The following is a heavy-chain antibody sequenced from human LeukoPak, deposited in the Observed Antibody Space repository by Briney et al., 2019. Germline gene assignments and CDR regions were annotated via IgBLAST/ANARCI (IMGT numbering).Heavy chain of an antibody. V-gene: IGHV4-39*01. Sequence: KPSETLSLTCTVSGGSISSSNYYWGWIRQPPGKGLEWIGNIYYSGSTYYKPSLKTRVTIFVDTSKNQFSLKLTSVTAADTAVYYCARHASVDGNWPRPLDYWGQGSLVTVSS. CDR3: ARHASVDGNWPRPLDY. CDR1: GGSISSSNYY. D-gene: IGHD6-19*01. CDR2: IYYSGST. J-gene: IGHJ4*02.